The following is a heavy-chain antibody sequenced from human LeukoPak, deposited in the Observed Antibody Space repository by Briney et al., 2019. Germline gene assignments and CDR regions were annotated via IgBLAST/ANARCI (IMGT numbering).Heavy chain of an antibody. V-gene: IGHV3-30-3*01. J-gene: IGHJ4*02. CDR1: GFTFSSYA. CDR3: ARDQMVTFEVLYY. Sequence: GGSLRLSCAASGFTFSSYAMHWVRQAPGKGLEWVAVISYDGSNKYYADSVKGRFTISRDNSKNTLYLQMNSLRAEDTAVYYCARDQMVTFEVLYYWGQGTLVTVSS. CDR2: ISYDGSNK. D-gene: IGHD3-16*01.